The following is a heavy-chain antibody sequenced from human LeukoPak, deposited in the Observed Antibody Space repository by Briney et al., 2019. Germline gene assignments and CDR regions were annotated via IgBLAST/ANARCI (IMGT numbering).Heavy chain of an antibody. V-gene: IGHV4-34*01. D-gene: IGHD3/OR15-3a*01. CDR1: GGSFNTYY. CDR2: INHNGRT. CDR3: ARWTPRTEMKGLNYYYGMDV. Sequence: SETLSLTCGVYGGSFNTYYWSWIRQPPGKGLEWIGEINHNGRTNYNPSLKSRVTISVGSSMNQFSLKVTSVTAADTAVYYCARWTPRTEMKGLNYYYGMDVWGKGRTVTVSS. J-gene: IGHJ6*04.